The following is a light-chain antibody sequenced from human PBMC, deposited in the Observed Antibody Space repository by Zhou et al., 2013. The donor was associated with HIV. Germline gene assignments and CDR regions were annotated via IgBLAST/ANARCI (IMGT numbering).Light chain of an antibody. Sequence: QSVMEQPPSVSGAPGQRVVISCTGSASSIGSGYDVHWYQQLPGAAPRLLIYGNNNRPSGVPDRFSASKSGTSASLAITGLQDEDEADYFCQTFDSSLSGHVVFGGGTKLIVL. CDR3: QTFDSSLSGHVV. V-gene: IGLV1-40*01. CDR2: GNN. CDR1: ASSIGSGYD. J-gene: IGLJ2*01.